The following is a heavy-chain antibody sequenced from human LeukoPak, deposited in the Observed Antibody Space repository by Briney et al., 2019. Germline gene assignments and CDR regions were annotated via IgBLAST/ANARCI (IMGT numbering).Heavy chain of an antibody. CDR2: ISGTGGST. J-gene: IGHJ6*03. CDR1: GFTLSSYA. CDR3: AKIESSSSDTYYYYYMDV. D-gene: IGHD6-6*01. Sequence: PGGSLRLSCAASGFTLSSYAMTWVRQAPGKGLEWVSGISGTGGSTYYADSVKGRFTTSRDNSKNTLYLQMNSLRAEDTAVYYCAKIESSSSDTYYYYYMDVWGKGTTVTVSS. V-gene: IGHV3-23*01.